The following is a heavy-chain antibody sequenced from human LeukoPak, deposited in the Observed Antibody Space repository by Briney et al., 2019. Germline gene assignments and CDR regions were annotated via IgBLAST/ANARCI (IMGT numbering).Heavy chain of an antibody. J-gene: IGHJ4*02. CDR3: AKEEVYQLLYSGDY. CDR2: IRYDGSNK. CDR1: GFTFSSYG. V-gene: IGHV3-30*02. Sequence: GGSLRLSCAASGFTFSSYGMHWVRQAPGKGLEWVAFIRYDGSNKYYADSVKGRFTISRDNSKNTLYLQMNSLRAEDTAVYYCAKEEVYQLLYSGDYWGQGTLVTVSS. D-gene: IGHD2-2*02.